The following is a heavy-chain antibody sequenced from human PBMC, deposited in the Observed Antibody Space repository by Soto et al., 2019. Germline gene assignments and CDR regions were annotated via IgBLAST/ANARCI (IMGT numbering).Heavy chain of an antibody. D-gene: IGHD5-12*01. CDR3: ARDGGLGDGYTSVDV. CDR2: MNPNSGNT. J-gene: IGHJ6*02. Sequence: GASVKVSCKASGYTFTRYDINWVRQATGQGLEWMGWMNPNSGNTGYAQKFQGRVTMTRNTSISTAYMELSSLRSEDTAVDYCARDGGLGDGYTSVDVWGQGTTVTVAS. CDR1: GYTFTRYD. V-gene: IGHV1-8*01.